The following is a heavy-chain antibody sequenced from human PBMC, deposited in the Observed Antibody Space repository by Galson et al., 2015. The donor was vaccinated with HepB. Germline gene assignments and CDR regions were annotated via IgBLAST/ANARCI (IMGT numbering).Heavy chain of an antibody. CDR3: TRGILASGNDH. J-gene: IGHJ5*02. CDR1: GDSVSSNSTA. V-gene: IGHV6-1*01. CDR2: PSYRSMWFQ. D-gene: IGHD6-13*01. Sequence: CAISGDSVSSNSTAWNWIRQSPSRGLAWLGTPSYRSMWFQASAVSVTSRITFYPDTSKNQLSLQWKSVTPENTAVYYCTRGILASGNDHWDQGTLVTVSS.